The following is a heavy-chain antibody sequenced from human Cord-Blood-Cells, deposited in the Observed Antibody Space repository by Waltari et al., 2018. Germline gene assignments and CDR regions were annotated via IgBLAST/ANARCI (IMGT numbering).Heavy chain of an antibody. CDR3: AILAVVSSDAFDI. CDR1: GFTVSSNY. J-gene: IGHJ3*02. D-gene: IGHD6-19*01. CDR2: IYSGGST. V-gene: IGHV3-53*02. Sequence: EVQLVETGGGLIQPGGSLRLSCAASGFTVSSNYMSWVRQAPGKGREWVSVIYSGGSTDYADSVKGRFTSSRDNSKNTLYLQMNSLRAEDTAVYYCAILAVVSSDAFDIWGQGTMVTVSS.